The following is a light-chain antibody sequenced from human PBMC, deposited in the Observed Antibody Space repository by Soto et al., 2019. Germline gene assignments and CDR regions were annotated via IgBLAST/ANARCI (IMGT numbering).Light chain of an antibody. CDR2: GAS. CDR1: QAISSN. CDR3: QHYNNRLGT. V-gene: IGKV3-15*01. Sequence: IVVTQSPATLSVSRGERATLSCRANQAISSNLAWYQQKPGQAPRLLIYGASTRATGIPDRFSGSGSGTEFTLTISSLQSEDFAVYYCQHYNNRLGTFGGGTKVDIK. J-gene: IGKJ4*01.